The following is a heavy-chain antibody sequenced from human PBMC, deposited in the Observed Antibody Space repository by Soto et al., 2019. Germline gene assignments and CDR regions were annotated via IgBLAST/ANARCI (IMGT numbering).Heavy chain of an antibody. CDR1: GFTFSSYA. V-gene: IGHV3-30-3*01. CDR2: ISYDGSNK. Sequence: GESLKISCAASGFTFSSYAMHWVRQAPGKGLEWVAVISYDGSNKYYADSVKGRFTISRDNSKNTLYLQMNSLRAEDTAVYYCARDADIVVVPDGTYFDYWGQGTLVTVSS. J-gene: IGHJ4*02. CDR3: ARDADIVVVPDGTYFDY. D-gene: IGHD2-2*01.